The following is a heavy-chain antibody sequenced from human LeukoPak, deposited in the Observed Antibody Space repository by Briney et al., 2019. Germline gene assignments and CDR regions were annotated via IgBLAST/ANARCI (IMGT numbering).Heavy chain of an antibody. J-gene: IGHJ6*03. V-gene: IGHV3-21*01. Sequence: GGSLRLSCAASGFTFSSYSMNWVRQAPGKGLEWVSSISSSSTYIYYADSVKGRFNISRDNAKNSLYLQMNSLRAEDTAVYYCARDSGYSVYMDVWGKGTTVTVSS. D-gene: IGHD3-22*01. CDR2: ISSSSTYI. CDR3: ARDSGYSVYMDV. CDR1: GFTFSSYS.